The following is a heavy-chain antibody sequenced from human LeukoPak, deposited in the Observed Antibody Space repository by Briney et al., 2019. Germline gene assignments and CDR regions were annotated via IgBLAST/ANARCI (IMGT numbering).Heavy chain of an antibody. Sequence: SETLSLTCTVSGYSISSGNYWDWIRQPPGKGLEWIGSIYHSGSTYYNPSFKSRVTISVDTSKNQFSLKLSSVTAADTAVYYCAKRYCSSTTCYDDRGAFDYWGQGTLVTVSS. CDR2: IYHSGST. J-gene: IGHJ4*02. CDR1: GYSISSGNY. V-gene: IGHV4-38-2*02. D-gene: IGHD2-2*01. CDR3: AKRYCSSTTCYDDRGAFDY.